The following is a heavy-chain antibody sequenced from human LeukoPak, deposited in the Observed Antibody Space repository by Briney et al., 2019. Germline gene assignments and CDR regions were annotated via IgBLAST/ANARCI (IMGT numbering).Heavy chain of an antibody. CDR3: AKGNIAELPAAPYY. D-gene: IGHD2-2*01. CDR1: GFTFSSYA. Sequence: GGSLRLSCAASGFTFSSYAMSWIRQAPGKGLEWVSSISGSYGTTYYADSVKGRFTISRDNSKNTLYLQMNSLRAEDTALYYCAKGNIAELPAAPYYWGQGTLVTVSS. V-gene: IGHV3-23*01. J-gene: IGHJ4*02. CDR2: ISGSYGTT.